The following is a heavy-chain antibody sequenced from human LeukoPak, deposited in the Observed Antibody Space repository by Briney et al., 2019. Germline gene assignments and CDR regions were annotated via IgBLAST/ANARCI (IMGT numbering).Heavy chain of an antibody. CDR1: GSFSTAYY. CDR2: IRHDGHT. CDR3: ARRVATKGEWAFDV. V-gene: IGHV4-38-2*02. D-gene: IGHD5-12*01. Sequence: SETLSLTCTVSGSFSTAYYWGWIRQPPRKGLEWIASIRHDGHTYYNPSLKSQVTISVDMSRSQFSPKLNSLTAADSAVYYCARRVATKGEWAFDVWGQGTMVTVSS. J-gene: IGHJ3*01.